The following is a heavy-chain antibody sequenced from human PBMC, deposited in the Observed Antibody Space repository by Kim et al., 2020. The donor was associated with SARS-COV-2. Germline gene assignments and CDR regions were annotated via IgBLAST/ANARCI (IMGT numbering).Heavy chain of an antibody. D-gene: IGHD1-26*01. V-gene: IGHV4-30-4*01. J-gene: IGHJ4*02. CDR2: IYYTGNT. Sequence: SETLSLTCTVPGGSISGGDFYWSWIRQTPGKGLEWIGNIYYTGNTYYNPSLKSRLRLSVDTSKNQFSLTLTSLTAADTAVYYCARGSGVGVRRFAYWGQG. CDR1: GGSISGGDFY. CDR3: ARGSGVGVRRFAY.